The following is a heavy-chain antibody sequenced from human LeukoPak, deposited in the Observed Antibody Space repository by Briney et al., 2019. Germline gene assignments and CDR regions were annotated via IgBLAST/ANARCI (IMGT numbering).Heavy chain of an antibody. CDR2: ISDSGSST. Sequence: GGSLRLSCAASGFTFSSYAMSWVRQAPGKGLEWVSAISDSGSSTYYADSVKGRFTISRDNSKNTLHLQMNSLRPDDTAVYYCAKDSSDYYFDYWGQGTLVTVSS. D-gene: IGHD3-22*01. CDR1: GFTFSSYA. J-gene: IGHJ4*02. CDR3: AKDSSDYYFDY. V-gene: IGHV3-23*01.